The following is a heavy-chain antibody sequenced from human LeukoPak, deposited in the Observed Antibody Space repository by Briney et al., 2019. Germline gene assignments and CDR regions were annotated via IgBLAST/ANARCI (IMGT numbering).Heavy chain of an antibody. CDR1: GFTFSSYS. CDR3: ARDQGSGSSNWFDP. D-gene: IGHD3-10*01. CDR2: ISSSGSTI. Sequence: GGSLRLSCAASGFTFSSYSMNWVRQAPGKGLEWVSYISSSGSTIYYADSVKGRFTISRDNAKNSLYLQMNSLRAEDTAVYYCARDQGSGSSNWFDPWGQGTLVTVSS. J-gene: IGHJ5*02. V-gene: IGHV3-48*04.